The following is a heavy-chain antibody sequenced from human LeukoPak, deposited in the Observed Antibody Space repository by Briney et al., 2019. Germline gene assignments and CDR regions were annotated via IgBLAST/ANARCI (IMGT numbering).Heavy chain of an antibody. J-gene: IGHJ6*03. V-gene: IGHV3-48*01. CDR1: GFTFSSYA. D-gene: IGHD4-11*01. CDR3: ARDTDYYYYMDV. CDR2: ISSSSSTI. Sequence: GGSLRLSCAASGFTFSSYAMSWVRQAPGKGLEWVSYISSSSSTIYYADSVKGRFTISRDNAKNSLYLQMNSLRAEDTAVYYCARDTDYYYYMDVWGKGTTVTVSS.